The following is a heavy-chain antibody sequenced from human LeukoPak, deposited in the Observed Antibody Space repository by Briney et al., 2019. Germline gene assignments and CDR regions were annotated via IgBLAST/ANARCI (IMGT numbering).Heavy chain of an antibody. V-gene: IGHV1-69*05. CDR1: GGTFSSYA. D-gene: IGHD3-10*01. Sequence: SVKVSCKASGGTFSSYAISWVRQAPGQGLEWMGGIIPIFGTANYAQKFQGRVTITTDESTSTAYMELSSLRSEDTAVYYCARGRGEALWFGELNNWGQGTLVTVSS. CDR2: IIPIFGTA. J-gene: IGHJ4*02. CDR3: ARGRGEALWFGELNN.